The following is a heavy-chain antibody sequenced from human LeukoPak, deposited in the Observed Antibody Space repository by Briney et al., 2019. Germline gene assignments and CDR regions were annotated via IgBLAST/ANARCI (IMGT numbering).Heavy chain of an antibody. Sequence: GGSLRLSCAASGFTFSSYAMSWVRQAPGKGLDWLSAISGSGGATYYADSVKGQFTISRDNSKNTLYLQMSSLRAEDTAVYYCAKMVSPYYDSSAYYSDSWGQGTLVTVSS. CDR2: ISGSGGAT. CDR1: GFTFSSYA. CDR3: AKMVSPYYDSSAYYSDS. J-gene: IGHJ5*01. D-gene: IGHD3-22*01. V-gene: IGHV3-23*01.